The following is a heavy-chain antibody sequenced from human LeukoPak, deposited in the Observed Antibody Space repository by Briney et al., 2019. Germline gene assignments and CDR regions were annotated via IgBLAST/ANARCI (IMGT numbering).Heavy chain of an antibody. Sequence: GGSLRLSCAPSGFTFSIYRMRWVRHAPDKGEGWVAVIWYDGSNRYCANSVKAIVTISREQSKHTLYLQMNSLRAEDAAVYYCAREDDNAVFDIWRQGTMVSVSS. CDR1: GFTFSIYR. CDR2: IWYDGSNR. V-gene: IGHV3-33*01. J-gene: IGHJ3*02. D-gene: IGHD2-8*01. CDR3: AREDDNAVFDI.